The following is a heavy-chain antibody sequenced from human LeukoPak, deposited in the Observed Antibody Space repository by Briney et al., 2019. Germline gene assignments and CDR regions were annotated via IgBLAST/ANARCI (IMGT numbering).Heavy chain of an antibody. D-gene: IGHD3-9*01. CDR2: ISSSGSTI. Sequence: QPGGSLRLSCAASGFTFSSYEMNWVRQAPGKGLEWVSYISSSGSTIYYADSVKGRFTISRDNAKNSLYLQMNSLRAEDTAVYYCARSLRYSRGYWGQGTLVTVSS. V-gene: IGHV3-48*03. J-gene: IGHJ4*02. CDR3: ARSLRYSRGY. CDR1: GFTFSSYE.